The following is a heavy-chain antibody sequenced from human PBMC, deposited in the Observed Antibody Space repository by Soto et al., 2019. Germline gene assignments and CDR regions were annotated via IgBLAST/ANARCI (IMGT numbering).Heavy chain of an antibody. J-gene: IGHJ6*02. V-gene: IGHV1-69*01. CDR1: GGTFSSYA. CDR3: GPRYYSGGGSYHQDYYYYGMDV. D-gene: IGHD2-15*01. CDR2: IIPIFGTA. Sequence: QVQLVQSGAEVKKPGSSVKVSCKASGGTFSSYAISWVRQAPGQGLEWMGGIIPIFGTANYAQKFQGRVTMTAAEATSTADMVLRSLRGEDTAVYYCGPRYYSGGGSYHQDYYYYGMDVWGQGTTVTVSS.